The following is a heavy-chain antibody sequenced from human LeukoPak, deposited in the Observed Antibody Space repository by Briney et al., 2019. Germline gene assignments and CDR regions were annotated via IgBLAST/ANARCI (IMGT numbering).Heavy chain of an antibody. CDR1: GGSISSSSYY. CDR2: IYYSGST. CDR3: ARRWAVCSGGSCYAGHTNY. V-gene: IGHV4-39*01. J-gene: IGHJ4*02. D-gene: IGHD2-15*01. Sequence: SETLSLTCTVSGGSISSSSYYWSWIRQPPGKGLEWIGSIYYSGSTSYNPSLKSRVTFSVDTSKNQFSLKLSSVTAADTAVYYCARRWAVCSGGSCYAGHTNYWGQGTLVTVSS.